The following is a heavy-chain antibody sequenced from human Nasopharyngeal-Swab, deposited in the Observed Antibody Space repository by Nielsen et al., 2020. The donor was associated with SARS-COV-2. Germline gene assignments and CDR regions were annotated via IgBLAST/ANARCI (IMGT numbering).Heavy chain of an antibody. Sequence: WIRQPPGKGLEWVSGISGGVDSTYYADSVKGRFTISRDNSKNTLYLLMNSLRVEDTAVYYCARDGLDYDFWSAYFMDVWGQGTTVTVSS. D-gene: IGHD3-3*01. J-gene: IGHJ6*02. CDR2: ISGGVDST. CDR3: ARDGLDYDFWSAYFMDV. V-gene: IGHV3-23*01.